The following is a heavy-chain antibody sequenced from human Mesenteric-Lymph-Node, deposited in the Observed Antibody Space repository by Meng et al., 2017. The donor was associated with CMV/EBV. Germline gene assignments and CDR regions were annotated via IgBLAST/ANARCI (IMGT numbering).Heavy chain of an antibody. V-gene: IGHV3-48*03. D-gene: IGHD3-3*01. CDR1: GFTFSSYE. J-gene: IGHJ6*02. CDR2: ISSSGSTI. CDR3: TKETGYSTYYHYGMDV. Sequence: GESLKISCAASGFTFSSYEMNWVRQAPGKGLEWVSYISSSGSTIYYADSVKGRFTISRDNAKNSLYLQMNSLRAEDTALYYCTKETGYSTYYHYGMDVWGQGTMVTVSS.